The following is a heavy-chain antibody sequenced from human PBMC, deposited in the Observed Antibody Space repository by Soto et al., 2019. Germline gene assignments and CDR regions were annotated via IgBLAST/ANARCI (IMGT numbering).Heavy chain of an antibody. D-gene: IGHD2-2*01. V-gene: IGHV4-30-4*01. CDR2: IYYSGST. J-gene: IGHJ5*02. CDR1: GGSISSGDYY. Sequence: SETLSLTCTVSGGSISSGDYYWSWIRQPPGKGLEWIGYIYYSGSTYYNPSLKSRVTISVETSKNQFSLKLSSVTAADTAVYYCARGSLVPAADNWFDPWGQGTLVTV. CDR3: ARGSLVPAADNWFDP.